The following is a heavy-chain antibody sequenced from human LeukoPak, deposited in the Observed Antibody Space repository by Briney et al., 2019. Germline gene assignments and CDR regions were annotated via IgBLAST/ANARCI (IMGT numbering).Heavy chain of an antibody. D-gene: IGHD6-19*01. CDR1: GGSISSSNW. J-gene: IGHJ5*02. CDR2: IYHSGST. Sequence: SEPLSLTCAISGGSISSSNWWSWVRPPPGKGLEWIGEIYHSGSTNYNPSLKSRVTISVDKSKNQFSLKLSSVTAADTAVYYCARTEAVAVAAVMDPWGQGTLVTVSS. CDR3: ARTEAVAVAAVMDP. V-gene: IGHV4-4*02.